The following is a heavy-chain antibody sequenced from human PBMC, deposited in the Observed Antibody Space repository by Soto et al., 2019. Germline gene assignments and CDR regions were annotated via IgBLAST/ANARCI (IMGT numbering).Heavy chain of an antibody. J-gene: IGHJ4*02. CDR2: IYYSGST. CDR1: GGSISSSSYY. D-gene: IGHD3-3*01. Sequence: QLQLQESGPGLVNPSETLSLTCTVSGGSISSSSYYWGWIRQPPGKGLEWIGSIYYSGSTYYNPSLKSRVTISVGTSKNQFSLKLSSVTAADTAVYYCARHTPAISISDHWGQGTLVTVSS. V-gene: IGHV4-39*01. CDR3: ARHTPAISISDH.